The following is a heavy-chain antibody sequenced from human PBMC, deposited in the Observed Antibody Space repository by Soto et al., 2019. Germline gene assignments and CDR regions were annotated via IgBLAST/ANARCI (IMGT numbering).Heavy chain of an antibody. J-gene: IGHJ6*02. V-gene: IGHV1-46*01. CDR3: ARDRNGDSGGYDYYGMDV. CDR1: GYTITSYY. Sequence: ASVKVSCKESGYTITSYYMHWVRQANKQGLEWMGIINPSGGSTSYAQKFQGRVTMTRDTSTSTVYMELSSLRSEDTAVYYCARDRNGDSGGYDYYGMDVWGQGTTVTVSS. CDR2: INPSGGST. D-gene: IGHD3-22*01.